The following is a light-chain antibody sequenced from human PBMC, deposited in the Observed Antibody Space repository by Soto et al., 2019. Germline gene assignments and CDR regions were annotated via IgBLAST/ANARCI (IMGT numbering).Light chain of an antibody. CDR2: GAS. CDR3: QQYDSSPWT. V-gene: IGKV3-20*01. J-gene: IGKJ1*01. Sequence: EIVLTQSPGTLSLSPGERATLSCRASQSVTSSYLAWYQQKPGQAPRLLIYGASSRATGIPDRVSGSGSGTDFTLAISRLEPEDLAVYYCQQYDSSPWTFGQGTKVEIK. CDR1: QSVTSSY.